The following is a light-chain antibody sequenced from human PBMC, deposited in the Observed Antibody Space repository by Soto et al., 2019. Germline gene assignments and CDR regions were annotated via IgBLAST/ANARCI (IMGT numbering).Light chain of an antibody. CDR3: MQSTQLPPT. CDR1: QSLLHITGETF. J-gene: IGKJ5*01. Sequence: DIVMTQSPLSLPVTPGQPASISCKSSQSLLHITGETFLFWYLQKPGPSPQLLIYEVSTRVSGVPDRFSGSGSGTDFTLEISRVETDDVGIYYCMQSTQLPPTFGQGTRLENK. CDR2: EVS. V-gene: IGKV2D-29*02.